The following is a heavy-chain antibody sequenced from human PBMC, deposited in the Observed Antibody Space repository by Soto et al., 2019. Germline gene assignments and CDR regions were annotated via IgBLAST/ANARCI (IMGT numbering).Heavy chain of an antibody. Sequence: SQTLSLTCAISGDSVSSNSAAWNWIRQSPSSGLEWLGRTYYRSKWYNDYAVSVKSRITINPDTSKNQFSLQLNSVTPEDTAVYYCMFSGVSGGGAFDIWGQGTMVTVSS. D-gene: IGHD3-16*01. CDR2: TYYRSKWYN. J-gene: IGHJ3*02. CDR3: MFSGVSGGGAFDI. V-gene: IGHV6-1*01. CDR1: GDSVSSNSAA.